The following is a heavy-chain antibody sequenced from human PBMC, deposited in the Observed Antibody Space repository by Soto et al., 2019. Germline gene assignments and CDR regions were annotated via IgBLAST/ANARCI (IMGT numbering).Heavy chain of an antibody. CDR3: ARAVSDYDFWSGSPDAFDI. Sequence: VASVKVSCKASGYTFTSYGIRWVRQAPGQGLEWKGWISAYNGNTNYAQKHQGRVTMTTDTSTSTVYMELRSLRSDDTAVYYCARAVSDYDFWSGSPDAFDIWGQGTMVTVSS. CDR2: ISAYNGNT. J-gene: IGHJ3*02. CDR1: GYTFTSYG. V-gene: IGHV1-18*01. D-gene: IGHD3-3*01.